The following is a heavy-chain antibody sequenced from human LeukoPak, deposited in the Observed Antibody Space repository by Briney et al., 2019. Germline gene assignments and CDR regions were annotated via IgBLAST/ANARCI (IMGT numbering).Heavy chain of an antibody. D-gene: IGHD4-17*01. J-gene: IGHJ3*02. CDR2: IYYSGST. V-gene: IGHV4-31*03. CDR3: ARDLMTTVTTNAFDI. Sequence: SETLSLTCTVSGGSISSGGYYWSWIRQHPGKGLEWIGYIYYSGSTYYNPSLKSRVTISVDTSKNQFSLKLSSVTAADTAVYYCARDLMTTVTTNAFDIWGQGTMVTVSS. CDR1: GGSISSGGYY.